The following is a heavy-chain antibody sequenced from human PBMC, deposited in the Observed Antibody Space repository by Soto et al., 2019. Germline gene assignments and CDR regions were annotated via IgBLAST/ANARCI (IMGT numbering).Heavy chain of an antibody. Sequence: VHLGQSGAEVKMPGSSVKVSCKASGGTFSSYAISWVRQAPGQGLEWMGGIIPIFGTANYAQKFQGRVTITEDESTSTAYMELSSRRSEDTAVYYCASDSCSGGSCYGSDWGQGTLVTVSS. V-gene: IGHV1-69*12. D-gene: IGHD2-15*01. J-gene: IGHJ4*02. CDR2: IIPIFGTA. CDR3: ASDSCSGGSCYGSD. CDR1: GGTFSSYA.